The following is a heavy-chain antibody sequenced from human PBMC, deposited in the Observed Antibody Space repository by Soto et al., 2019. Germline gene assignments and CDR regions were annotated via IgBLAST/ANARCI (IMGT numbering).Heavy chain of an antibody. D-gene: IGHD3-16*01. Sequence: QTLSLTCAISGDSVSDNSAAWNWIRQSPSRGLEWLGRTYYRYKWYNDYAVSVKSRITVTPDTSKNQFSLHLNSVTPEDTAVYYCASEFHYYVRSYRYLDYWGPGALV. J-gene: IGHJ4*02. CDR2: TYYRYKWYN. CDR3: ASEFHYYVRSYRYLDY. V-gene: IGHV6-1*01. CDR1: GDSVSDNSAA.